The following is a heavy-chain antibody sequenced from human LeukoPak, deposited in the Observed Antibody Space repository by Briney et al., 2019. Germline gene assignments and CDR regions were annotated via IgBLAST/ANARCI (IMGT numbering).Heavy chain of an antibody. D-gene: IGHD6-13*01. CDR2: IYYSGST. J-gene: IGHJ5*02. V-gene: IGHV4-59*12. Sequence: SETLSLTCTVSGGSISSYYWSWIRQPPGKGLEWIGYIYYSGSTNYNPSLKSRVTMSVDTSKNQFSLKLSSVTAADTAVYYCARGRSSWYGWFDPWGQGTLVTVSS. CDR1: GGSISSYY. CDR3: ARGRSSWYGWFDP.